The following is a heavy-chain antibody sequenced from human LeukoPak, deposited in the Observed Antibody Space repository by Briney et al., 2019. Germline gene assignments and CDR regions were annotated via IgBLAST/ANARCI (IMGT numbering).Heavy chain of an antibody. CDR3: AKGSYAGSGYYLTPAEYFHH. CDR1: GFTFNSYA. J-gene: IGHJ1*01. Sequence: GGSLRLSCAASGFTFNSYAMSWVRQAPGKGLEWVSGIRGSGDSTYYADSVKGRFTISRDNSKSTLYLQMNSLRAEDTAVYYCAKGSYAGSGYYLTPAEYFHHWGQGTLVTVSS. V-gene: IGHV3-23*01. CDR2: IRGSGDST. D-gene: IGHD3-22*01.